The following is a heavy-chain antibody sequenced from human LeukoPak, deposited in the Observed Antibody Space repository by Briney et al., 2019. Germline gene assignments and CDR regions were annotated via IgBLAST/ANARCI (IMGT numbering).Heavy chain of an antibody. D-gene: IGHD4-11*01. CDR1: GFTFSSYA. CDR2: IIGSGGST. J-gene: IGHJ4*02. CDR3: AKDRDYYGNYGALFDY. Sequence: GSLSLSCAASGFTFSSYAMSWVRQAPGKGREWVSAIIGSGGSTYYADSVKGRFTISRDNSKYTLYLQMNSMRAEDTAVYYCAKDRDYYGNYGALFDYWGQGTLVTVSS. V-gene: IGHV3-23*01.